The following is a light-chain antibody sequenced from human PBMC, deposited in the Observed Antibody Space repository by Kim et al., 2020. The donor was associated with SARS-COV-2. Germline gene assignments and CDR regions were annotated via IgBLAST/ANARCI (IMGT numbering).Light chain of an antibody. V-gene: IGKV3-15*01. CDR1: QIFASN. CDR3: QQYKDWPPIT. J-gene: IGKJ5*01. Sequence: SPGERVTLSCKASQIFASNLAWYQQKPGQPPRLLFYGVSIRASGVPARFSGSVSGTEFTLTIDSLQSEDFAVYFCQQYKDWPPITFGQGTRLEIK. CDR2: GVS.